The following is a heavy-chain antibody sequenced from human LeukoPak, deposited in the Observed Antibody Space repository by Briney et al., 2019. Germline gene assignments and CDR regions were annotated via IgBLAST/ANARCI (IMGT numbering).Heavy chain of an antibody. V-gene: IGHV3-33*01. CDR3: ARDGATVTTLYYFDY. CDR2: IWYDGSNK. CDR1: GFTFSSYG. Sequence: GRSLRLSCAASGFTFSSYGMHWVRQAPGKGLEWVAVIWYDGSNKYYADSVKGRFTISRDNSKNTLYLQMNSLRAEDTAVYYCARDGATVTTLYYFDYWGQGTLVTVST. D-gene: IGHD4-17*01. J-gene: IGHJ4*02.